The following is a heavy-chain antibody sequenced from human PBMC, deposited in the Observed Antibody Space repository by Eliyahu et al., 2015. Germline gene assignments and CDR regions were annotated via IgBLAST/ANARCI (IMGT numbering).Heavy chain of an antibody. CDR2: INHSGST. CDR3: ARSLGRTPITMVRAYYFDY. J-gene: IGHJ4*02. Sequence: QVQLQQWGAGLLKPSETLSXTCAVYGGSFRXYYXSWIRQPPGKGLEWIGEINHSGSTNYNPSLKSRVTISVDTSKNQFSLKLSSVXAADTAVYYCARSLGRTPITMVRAYYFDYWGQGTLVTVSS. D-gene: IGHD3-10*01. V-gene: IGHV4-34*01. CDR1: GGSFRXYY.